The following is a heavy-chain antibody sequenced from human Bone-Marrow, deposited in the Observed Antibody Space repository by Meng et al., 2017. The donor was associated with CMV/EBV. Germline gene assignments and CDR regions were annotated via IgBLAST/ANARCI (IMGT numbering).Heavy chain of an antibody. Sequence: SVKVSCKASGGTFSSYAISWVRQATGQGLEWMGGIIPIFGTANYAQKFQGRVTITTDESTSTAYMELSSLRSEDTAVYYCARGKGSMVRGVITPGNEWFDYWGQGTLVTVSS. CDR3: ARGKGSMVRGVITPGNEWFDY. D-gene: IGHD3-10*01. CDR1: GGTFSSYA. V-gene: IGHV1-69*05. J-gene: IGHJ4*02. CDR2: IIPIFGTA.